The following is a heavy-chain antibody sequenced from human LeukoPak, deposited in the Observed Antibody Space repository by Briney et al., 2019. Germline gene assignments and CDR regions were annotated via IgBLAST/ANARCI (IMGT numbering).Heavy chain of an antibody. Sequence: PGGSLRLSCAASGFTFSSYAVSWVRQAPGKGLEWVSAISGSGGSTYYADSVKGRFTISRDNSKNTLYLQMNSLRAEDTAVYYCASRGYSYGYPPWGQGTLVTVSS. CDR1: GFTFSSYA. J-gene: IGHJ5*02. D-gene: IGHD5-18*01. V-gene: IGHV3-23*01. CDR3: ASRGYSYGYPP. CDR2: ISGSGGST.